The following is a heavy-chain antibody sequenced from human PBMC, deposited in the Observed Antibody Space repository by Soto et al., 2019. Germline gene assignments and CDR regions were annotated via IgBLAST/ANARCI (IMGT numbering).Heavy chain of an antibody. V-gene: IGHV1-18*01. D-gene: IGHD1-26*01. CDR1: GYTPTNYD. CDR3: ARGLYRRGTYYAFDN. CDR2: NSAYNGNT. J-gene: IGHJ4*02. Sequence: QVPLVQSGPEVKKPGASVKVSCKTSGYTPTNYDIGWVRQAPGQGLEYMGWNSAYNGNTNYARKLQDRVTLTTDTSTRTADMELRSLQSDDPALYYCARGLYRRGTYYAFDNWGQGTLVTVSS.